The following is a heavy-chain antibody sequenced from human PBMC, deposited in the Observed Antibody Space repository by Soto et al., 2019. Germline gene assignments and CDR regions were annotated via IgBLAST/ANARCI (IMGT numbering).Heavy chain of an antibody. J-gene: IGHJ5*02. D-gene: IGHD2-15*01. CDR3: VTFVLAPSKLFPRHGWFDP. CDR1: GGTFSSET. Sequence: SVKVSCKASGGTFSSETITWVRQAPGQGLEWMGGITPITDTANYAQNFQGRVTITADESTSTVYMELSSLRSEATAVYYCVTFVLAPSKLFPRHGWFDPSGQRTMVTV. CDR2: ITPITDTA. V-gene: IGHV1-69*13.